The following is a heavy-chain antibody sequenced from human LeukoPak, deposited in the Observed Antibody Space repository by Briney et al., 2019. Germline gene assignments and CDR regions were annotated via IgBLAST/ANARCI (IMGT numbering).Heavy chain of an antibody. Sequence: GRSLRLSCAASGFTVSNNYMSWVRQAPGKGLEWVSVVYSGGSTYSADSVKGRFTISRDNSKNTLYLQMNSLRAEDSAVYYCARDRYSYGFALDCWGQGTLVTVSS. CDR3: ARDRYSYGFALDC. CDR2: VYSGGST. V-gene: IGHV3-66*02. D-gene: IGHD5-18*01. CDR1: GFTVSNNY. J-gene: IGHJ4*02.